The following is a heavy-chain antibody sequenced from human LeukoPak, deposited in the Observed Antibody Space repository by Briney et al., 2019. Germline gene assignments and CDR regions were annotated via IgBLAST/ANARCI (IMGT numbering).Heavy chain of an antibody. V-gene: IGHV3-30-3*01. J-gene: IGHJ4*02. CDR2: ISYDGSNK. CDR3: AKDLGRYRNNFFDY. CDR1: GFTFSSYA. D-gene: IGHD1-26*01. Sequence: GGSLRLSCAASGFTFSSYAMHWVRQAPGKGLEWVAVISYDGSNKYYADSVKGRFTISRDNSKNTLYLQMNSLRADDTAVYYCAKDLGRYRNNFFDYWGQGNLVTVSS.